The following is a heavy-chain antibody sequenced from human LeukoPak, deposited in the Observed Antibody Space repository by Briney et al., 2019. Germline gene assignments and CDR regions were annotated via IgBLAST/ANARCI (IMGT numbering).Heavy chain of an antibody. V-gene: IGHV3-53*01. CDR1: GFTLRVNY. CDR3: ARCKGGWSDHFYGMDV. Sequence: GGSLRLSCVASGFTLRVNYMTWIRQTPGRGLEWVSVIYSDGTTKYADSTKGRFTISRDNSKSMVYLQMDRLRAEDTAVYYCARCKGGWSDHFYGMDVWGQGTTVTVSS. D-gene: IGHD6-19*01. J-gene: IGHJ6*02. CDR2: IYSDGTT.